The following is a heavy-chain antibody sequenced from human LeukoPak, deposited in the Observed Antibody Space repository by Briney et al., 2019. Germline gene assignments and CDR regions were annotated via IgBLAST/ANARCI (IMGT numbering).Heavy chain of an antibody. CDR2: IIPIFGTA. J-gene: IGHJ5*02. CDR3: ASTYVAQNWFDP. V-gene: IGHV1-69*05. D-gene: IGHD3-16*01. Sequence: SVKVSCKASGGTFSSYAISWVRQAPGQGLEWRGRIIPIFGTANYAQKFQGRVTITTDESTSTAYMELSSLRSEDTAVYYCASTYVAQNWFDPWGQGTLVTVSS. CDR1: GGTFSSYA.